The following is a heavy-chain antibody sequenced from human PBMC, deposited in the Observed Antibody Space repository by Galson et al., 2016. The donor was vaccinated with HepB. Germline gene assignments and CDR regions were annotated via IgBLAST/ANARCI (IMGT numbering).Heavy chain of an antibody. V-gene: IGHV3-11*01. J-gene: IGHJ6*02. D-gene: IGHD3-3*01. CDR1: GFTFSQFY. Sequence: SLRLSCAASGFTFSQFYITWFRQAPGKELEWVSHISNSGATEFFADSVKARFTMSRDNAKNAVSLHMSSLGVEDTGVYYCTRNAIFGEMYKMDVWGRGTTVIVSS. CDR3: TRNAIFGEMYKMDV. CDR2: ISNSGATE.